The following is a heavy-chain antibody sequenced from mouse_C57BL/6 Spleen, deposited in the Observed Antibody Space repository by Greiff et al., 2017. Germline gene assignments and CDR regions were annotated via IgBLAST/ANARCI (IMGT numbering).Heavy chain of an antibody. J-gene: IGHJ2*01. Sequence: VQLQQPGTELVKPGASVKLSCKASGYTFTSYWMHWVKQRPGQGLEWIGNINPSNGGTNYNEKFKSKATLTVDQSSSTAYMQLSSLTSEDSAVYYCARGDGSSPYYFDYWGQGTTLTVSS. CDR1: GYTFTSYW. D-gene: IGHD1-1*01. V-gene: IGHV1-53*01. CDR3: ARGDGSSPYYFDY. CDR2: INPSNGGT.